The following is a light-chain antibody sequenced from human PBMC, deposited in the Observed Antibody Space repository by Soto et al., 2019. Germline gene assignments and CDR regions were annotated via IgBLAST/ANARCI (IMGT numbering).Light chain of an antibody. V-gene: IGLV1-44*01. J-gene: IGLJ3*02. CDR3: AAWDDSLNGWV. Sequence: QAVVTQPPSASGTPGQRVTISCSVSSSNIGTNNVGWYQHLPGMAPKLLMFSNNQRPSGVPERFSASKSGTSASLAISGLQSEDEGDYYCAAWDDSLNGWVFGGGTKLTVL. CDR1: SSNIGTNN. CDR2: SNN.